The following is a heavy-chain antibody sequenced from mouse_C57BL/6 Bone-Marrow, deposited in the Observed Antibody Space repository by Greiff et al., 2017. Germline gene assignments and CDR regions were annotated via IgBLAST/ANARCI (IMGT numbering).Heavy chain of an antibody. V-gene: IGHV1-18*01. CDR2: INPNNGGT. Sequence: VQLQQSGPELVKPGASVKIPCKASGYTFTDYNMDWVKQSHGKSLEWIGDINPNNGGTIYTQKFKGKATLTVDKSSSTAYMELRSLTSEDTAVYYCARQDYGSSPYFDYWGQGTTLTVSS. D-gene: IGHD1-1*01. CDR1: GYTFTDYN. CDR3: ARQDYGSSPYFDY. J-gene: IGHJ2*01.